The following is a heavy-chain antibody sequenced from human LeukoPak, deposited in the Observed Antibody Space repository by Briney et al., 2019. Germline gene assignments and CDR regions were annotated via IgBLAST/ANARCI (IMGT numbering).Heavy chain of an antibody. J-gene: IGHJ4*02. V-gene: IGHV1-2*02. Sequence: GASVKVSCKASGYIFTSYFMHWVRQAPGQGLEWMGWINPNSGGTNYAQKFQGRVTMTRDTSISIAYMELSRLRSDDTAVYYCARDGDKMDWGQGTLVTVSS. CDR1: GYIFTSYF. CDR2: INPNSGGT. D-gene: IGHD7-27*01. CDR3: ARDGDKMD.